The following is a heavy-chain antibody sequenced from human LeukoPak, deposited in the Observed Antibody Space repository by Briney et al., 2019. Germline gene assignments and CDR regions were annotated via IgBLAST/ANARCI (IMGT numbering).Heavy chain of an antibody. Sequence: PGGSLRLSCAASGFTFDDYAMHWVRQAPGKGLEWVSGISWNSGSIGYADSVKGRFTISRGNAKNSLYLQMNSLRAEDTALYYCAKDISQYRMKYFDYWGQGTLVTVSS. J-gene: IGHJ4*02. CDR2: ISWNSGSI. CDR1: GFTFDDYA. CDR3: AKDISQYRMKYFDY. V-gene: IGHV3-9*01. D-gene: IGHD3-16*02.